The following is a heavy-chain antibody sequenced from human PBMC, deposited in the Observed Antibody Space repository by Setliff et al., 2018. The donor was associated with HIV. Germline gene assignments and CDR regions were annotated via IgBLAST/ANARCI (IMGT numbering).Heavy chain of an antibody. D-gene: IGHD3-16*01. V-gene: IGHV4-61*09. CDR3: ARVSTDYVWGSFLSSGPYYFDF. CDR2: IYITGDT. Sequence: SETLSLTCSVSGGSINRGTYYWTWIRQSAGKGLEWIGHIYITGDTDYNPSLKSRVTISADTSKSQFSLKLTSVTAADTAAYFCARVSTDYVWGSFLSSGPYYFDFWGQGALVTGS. CDR1: GGSINRGTYY. J-gene: IGHJ4*02.